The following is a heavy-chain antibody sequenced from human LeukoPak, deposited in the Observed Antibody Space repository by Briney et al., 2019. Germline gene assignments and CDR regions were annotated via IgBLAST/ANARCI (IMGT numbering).Heavy chain of an antibody. V-gene: IGHV4-39*01. CDR3: ARHGGYCSSTSCPPEHWFDP. Sequence: SETLSLTCTVSGGSISSSSYYWGWIRQPPGKGLEWIGSIYYSGSTYYNPSLKSRVTISVDPSKNQFSLKLSSVTAADTAVYYCARHGGYCSSTSCPPEHWFDPWGQGSLVTVSS. J-gene: IGHJ5*02. CDR1: GGSISSSSYY. CDR2: IYYSGST. D-gene: IGHD2-2*01.